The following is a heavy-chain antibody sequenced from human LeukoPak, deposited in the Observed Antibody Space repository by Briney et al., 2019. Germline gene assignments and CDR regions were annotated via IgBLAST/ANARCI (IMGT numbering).Heavy chain of an antibody. CDR3: SRGLLPVTYSYDY. D-gene: IGHD5-18*01. V-gene: IGHV3-7*04. Sequence: GGSLRLSCAASRFTFSNYWMTWVRQAPGKGLEWVANINHDGSGRYYVDSVKGRVTISRDTAKSPLYLQMNSLRADDTAVYYCSRGLLPVTYSYDYWGQGTLVTVSS. CDR1: RFTFSNYW. J-gene: IGHJ4*02. CDR2: INHDGSGR.